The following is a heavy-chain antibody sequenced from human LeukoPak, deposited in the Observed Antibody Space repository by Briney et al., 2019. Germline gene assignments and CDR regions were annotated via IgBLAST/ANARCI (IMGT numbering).Heavy chain of an antibody. CDR3: ARSPTAGYSSSDDAFDI. CDR2: INPSGGST. Sequence: GASVKVSCKASGYTFTSYYMYWVRQAPGQGLEWMGIINPSGGSTSYAQKFQGRVTMTRDTSTSTVYMELSSLRYEDTAVYYCARSPTAGYSSSDDAFDIWGQGTMVTVSS. CDR1: GYTFTSYY. J-gene: IGHJ3*02. D-gene: IGHD6-13*01. V-gene: IGHV1-46*01.